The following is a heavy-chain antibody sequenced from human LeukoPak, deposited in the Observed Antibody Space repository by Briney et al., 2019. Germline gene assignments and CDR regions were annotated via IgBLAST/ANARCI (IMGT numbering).Heavy chain of an antibody. V-gene: IGHV4-39*01. CDR3: SRRGTTSSIGWFDP. CDR2: IFYSGDT. D-gene: IGHD3-16*01. Sequence: SETLSLTCSVSGPSIRSSTHYWAWLRQAPGTGLEWVGSIFYSGDTYYNPSLRSRLTIAVDTSKNQFSLNLASVTASDTGTYFCSRRGTTSSIGWFDPWGQGSPVIVSS. J-gene: IGHJ5*02. CDR1: GPSIRSSTHY.